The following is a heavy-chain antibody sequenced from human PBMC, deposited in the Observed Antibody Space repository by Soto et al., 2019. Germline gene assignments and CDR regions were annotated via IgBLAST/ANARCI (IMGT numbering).Heavy chain of an antibody. D-gene: IGHD3-3*01. CDR3: ARDKRRFNNPSDQANGFDT. CDR1: GYTFTSYY. Sequence: ASVKVSCKASGYTFTSYYMHWVRQAPGQGLEWMGIINPSGGSTSYAQKFQGRVTMTRDTSTSTVYMELSSLRSEDTAVYYCARDKRRFNNPSDQANGFDTWGQGTLVTVSS. V-gene: IGHV1-46*01. CDR2: INPSGGST. J-gene: IGHJ5*02.